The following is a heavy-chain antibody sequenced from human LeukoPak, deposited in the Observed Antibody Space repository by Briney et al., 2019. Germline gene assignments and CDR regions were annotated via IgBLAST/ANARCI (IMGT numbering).Heavy chain of an antibody. D-gene: IGHD1-26*01. CDR1: GGSISSGGYY. Sequence: SETLSLTCTVSGGSISSGGYYWSWIRQHPGKGLEWIGYIYYSGSTYYNPSLKSRVTISVDKSKNQFSLKLSSVTAADTAVYYCARVALSIVGGNGYYYGMDVWGQGTTVTVSS. CDR2: IYYSGST. V-gene: IGHV4-31*03. CDR3: ARVALSIVGGNGYYYGMDV. J-gene: IGHJ6*02.